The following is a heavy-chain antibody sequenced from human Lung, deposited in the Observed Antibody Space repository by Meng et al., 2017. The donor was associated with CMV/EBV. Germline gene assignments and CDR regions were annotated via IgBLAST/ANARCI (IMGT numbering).Heavy chain of an antibody. CDR1: GLSVSSNY. CDR3: ATFSRGNNYGYFES. V-gene: IGHV3-53*01. J-gene: IGHJ4*02. Sequence: GGPLRLFCAASGLSVSSNYMSWVRQAPGKGLEWVSTIYSVGITYYADSVKGRFTISRDTSKNTLSLQMISLRVEDAAIYYCATFSRGNNYGYFESWGQGTXVHRLL. CDR2: IYSVGIT. D-gene: IGHD5-18*01.